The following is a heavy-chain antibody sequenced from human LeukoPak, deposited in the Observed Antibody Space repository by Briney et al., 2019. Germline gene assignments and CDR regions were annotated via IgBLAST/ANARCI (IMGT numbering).Heavy chain of an antibody. CDR2: IGSSGSYI. J-gene: IGHJ4*02. V-gene: IGHV3-21*01. Sequence: GGSLRLSCAASGFTFSSYTMNWVRQAPGKGLEWVSSIGSSGSYIYYADSLTGRFTISRDNAKNSLYLQMNSLRAEDTAMYYCARRATTERGHSYGLDFWGQGTLVTVSS. D-gene: IGHD5-18*01. CDR3: ARRATTERGHSYGLDF. CDR1: GFTFSSYT.